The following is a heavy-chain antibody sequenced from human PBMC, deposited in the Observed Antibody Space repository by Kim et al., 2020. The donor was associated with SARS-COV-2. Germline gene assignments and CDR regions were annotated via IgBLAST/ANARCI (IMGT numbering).Heavy chain of an antibody. V-gene: IGHV3-23*01. CDR1: GFTFSSYA. CDR3: AKGPSFGGVIPRWFDP. J-gene: IGHJ5*02. CDR2: ISGSGGST. D-gene: IGHD3-16*02. Sequence: GGSLRLSCAASGFTFSSYAMSWVRQAPGKGLEWVSAISGSGGSTYYADSVKGRFTISRDNSKNTLYLQMNSLRAEDTAVYYCAKGPSFGGVIPRWFDPWGQGTLVTVSS.